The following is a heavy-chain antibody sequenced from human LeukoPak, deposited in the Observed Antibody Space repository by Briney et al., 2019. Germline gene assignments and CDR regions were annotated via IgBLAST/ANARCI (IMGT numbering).Heavy chain of an antibody. J-gene: IGHJ4*02. CDR2: ISGSGGST. CDR3: AKDPNSSGWYLYYFDY. V-gene: IGHV3-23*01. D-gene: IGHD6-19*01. Sequence: GGSLRLSCAASRFTFSSYAMSWVRQAPGKGLEWVSAISGSGGSTYYADSVKGRFTISRDNSKNTLYLQMNSLRAEDTAVYYCAKDPNSSGWYLYYFDYWGQGTLVTVSS. CDR1: RFTFSSYA.